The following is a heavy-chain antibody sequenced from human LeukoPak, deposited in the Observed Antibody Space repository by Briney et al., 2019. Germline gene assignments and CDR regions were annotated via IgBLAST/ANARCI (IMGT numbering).Heavy chain of an antibody. CDR3: ARENRGYDYVWGSYRYTGFFDY. Sequence: GGSLRLSCAASGFTFSSYAMHWVRQAPGKGLEWVAVISYDGSNKYYADSVKGRFTISRDNSKNTLHLQMNSLRAEDTAVYYCARENRGYDYVWGSYRYTGFFDYWGQGTLVTVSS. D-gene: IGHD3-16*02. V-gene: IGHV3-30-3*01. CDR2: ISYDGSNK. CDR1: GFTFSSYA. J-gene: IGHJ4*02.